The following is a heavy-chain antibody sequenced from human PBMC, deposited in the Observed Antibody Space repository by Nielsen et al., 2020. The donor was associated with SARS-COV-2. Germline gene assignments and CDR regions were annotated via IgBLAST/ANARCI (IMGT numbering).Heavy chain of an antibody. J-gene: IGHJ6*03. CDR1: GGSISSGDYY. Sequence: GSLRLSCTVSGGSISSGDYYWSWIRQPPGKGLEWIGEINHSGRTNDNPSLKSRVTISVDTSKNQFSLRLSSVTAADTAVYYCARERGYCSGRGCYSARNYYYYMDVWGKGTTVTVSS. V-gene: IGHV4-39*07. CDR3: ARERGYCSGRGCYSARNYYYYMDV. CDR2: INHSGRT. D-gene: IGHD2-15*01.